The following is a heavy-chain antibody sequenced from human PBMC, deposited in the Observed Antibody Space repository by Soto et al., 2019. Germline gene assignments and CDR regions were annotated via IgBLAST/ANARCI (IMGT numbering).Heavy chain of an antibody. CDR2: ISAYNGNT. CDR3: AREGSYYDMLTGYHYYYGMDV. CDR1: GYTFTSYG. J-gene: IGHJ6*02. Sequence: ASVKVSCKASGYTFTSYGISWVRQAPGQGLEWMGWISAYNGNTNYAQKLQGRVTMTTDTSTSTAYMELRSLRSDDTAVYYCAREGSYYDMLTGYHYYYGMDVWGQGTTVTGAS. D-gene: IGHD3-9*01. V-gene: IGHV1-18*04.